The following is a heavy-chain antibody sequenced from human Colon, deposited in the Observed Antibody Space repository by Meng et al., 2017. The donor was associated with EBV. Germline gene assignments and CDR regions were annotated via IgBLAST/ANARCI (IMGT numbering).Heavy chain of an antibody. J-gene: IGHJ4*02. CDR1: GASITSDNDW. CDR3: AREDDYGDYVAY. V-gene: IGHV4-4*02. D-gene: IGHD4-17*01. CDR2: VYHDGST. Sequence: VQLTESGPGLVRPSGTLSLTCDVSGASITSDNDWWSWVRQPPGKALEWLGEVYHDGSTNYSPSVQSRVTISMDKSKNQFSLKLTSVNAADTAVYYCAREDDYGDYVAYWGQGILVTVSS.